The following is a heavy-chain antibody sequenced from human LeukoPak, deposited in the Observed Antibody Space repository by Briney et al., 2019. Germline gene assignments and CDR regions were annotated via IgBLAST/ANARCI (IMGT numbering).Heavy chain of an antibody. J-gene: IGHJ3*02. CDR1: GGSISSGSYY. Sequence: SETLSLTCTVSGGSISSGSYYWSWIRQPAGKGLEWIGRIYTSGSTNYNPSLKSRVTISVDTSKNQFSLKLCSVTAADTAVYYCARVRYYYDSSGYGAAFDIWGQGTMVTVSS. CDR3: ARVRYYYDSSGYGAAFDI. V-gene: IGHV4-61*02. D-gene: IGHD3-22*01. CDR2: IYTSGST.